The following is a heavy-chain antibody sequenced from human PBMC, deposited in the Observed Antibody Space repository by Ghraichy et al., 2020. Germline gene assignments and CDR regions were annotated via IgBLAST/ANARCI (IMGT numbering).Heavy chain of an antibody. D-gene: IGHD6-13*01. V-gene: IGHV1-69*13. CDR1: GGTFSRYG. CDR2: IIPMLGKA. CDR3: AREGCASSSCPFDY. Sequence: SVKVSCKASGGTFSRYGISWVRQAPGQGLEWMGLIIPMLGKANYAQNFQGRVTITADESTSTAYMELSSLKSEDTAMYFCAREGCASSSCPFDYWGQGTLVTVSS. J-gene: IGHJ4*02.